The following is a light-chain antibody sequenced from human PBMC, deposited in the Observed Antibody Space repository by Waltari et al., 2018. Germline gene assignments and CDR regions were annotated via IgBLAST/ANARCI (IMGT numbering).Light chain of an antibody. J-gene: IGLJ2*01. CDR2: GPD. Sequence: SSDLTQDPSVSVALGQTVRHKCQGDTLRRYSPSWYQQRPGQAPILLLYGPDIRPSGIPDRFSGSTSGNTASLTITGAQAEDEADYYCHSRETFSTRLFGGGTRLTV. CDR3: HSRETFSTRL. V-gene: IGLV3-19*01. CDR1: TLRRYS.